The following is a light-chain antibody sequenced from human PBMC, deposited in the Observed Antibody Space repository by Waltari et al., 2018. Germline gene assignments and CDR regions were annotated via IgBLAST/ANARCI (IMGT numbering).Light chain of an antibody. CDR3: QQYNNCPWT. CDR1: QSISSK. Sequence: DIQINQSPSTLSAAVGDRVTIPCRARQSISSKLAWYQQKPGQAPKFLIYKASSLASGVPARFSGSGSGTEFTLTISSLQSDDFATYYCQQYNNCPWTFGQGTKVEIK. CDR2: KAS. J-gene: IGKJ1*01. V-gene: IGKV1-5*03.